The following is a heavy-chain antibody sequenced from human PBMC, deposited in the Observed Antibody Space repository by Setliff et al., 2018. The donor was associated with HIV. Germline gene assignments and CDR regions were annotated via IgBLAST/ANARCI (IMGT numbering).Heavy chain of an antibody. CDR2: IYQSGHT. J-gene: IGHJ4*02. CDR1: GGSISSNKW. V-gene: IGHV4-4*02. CDR3: ARVRDYGGNFFEY. D-gene: IGHD4-17*01. Sequence: SETLSLTCAVSGGSISSNKWWSWVRQPPGKGLEWIGEIYQSGHTNYSPPLESRVTISVDESKNQFSLKLSSVTAADTAVYYCARVRDYGGNFFEYWGQGILVTVSS.